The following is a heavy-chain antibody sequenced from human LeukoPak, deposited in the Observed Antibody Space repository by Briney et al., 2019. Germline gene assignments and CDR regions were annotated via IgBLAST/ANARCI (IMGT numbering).Heavy chain of an antibody. Sequence: SETLSLTCTVSGITISTNYWSWIRQPPGKGLEWIGYIAYSGSTNYNPSLKSRVTISVDTSKNQFSLKLSSVTAADTAVYYCARGGWSLDYWGQGTLVTVSS. J-gene: IGHJ4*02. V-gene: IGHV4-59*01. CDR2: IAYSGST. D-gene: IGHD1-26*01. CDR3: ARGGWSLDY. CDR1: GITISTNY.